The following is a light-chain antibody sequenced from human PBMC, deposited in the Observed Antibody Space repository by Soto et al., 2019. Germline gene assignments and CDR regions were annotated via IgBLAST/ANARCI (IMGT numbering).Light chain of an antibody. CDR1: QSIGNW. V-gene: IGKV1-5*03. J-gene: IGKJ1*01. CDR3: LQYNNYPWT. Sequence: IQMTQSPSTLSASVGDRVTITCRSSQSIGNWLAWYQQKPGKAPKLLIYKGSDLQSGVPSRFSGSGSGAEFTLTISSLQPDDVATYYCLQYNNYPWTFGQGTKVDIK. CDR2: KGS.